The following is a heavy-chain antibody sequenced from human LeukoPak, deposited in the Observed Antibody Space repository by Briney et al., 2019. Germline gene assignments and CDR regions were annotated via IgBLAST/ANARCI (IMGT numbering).Heavy chain of an antibody. Sequence: GGSLRLSCAASGFTFSGSAMHWVRQASGKGLEWVGRTRSKANSYATAYAASVKGRFTISRDDSKNTAYLQMNSLKTEDTAVYYCTAASHAFDIWGQGTMVTVSS. V-gene: IGHV3-73*01. CDR2: TRSKANSYAT. D-gene: IGHD6-13*01. CDR3: TAASHAFDI. J-gene: IGHJ3*02. CDR1: GFTFSGSA.